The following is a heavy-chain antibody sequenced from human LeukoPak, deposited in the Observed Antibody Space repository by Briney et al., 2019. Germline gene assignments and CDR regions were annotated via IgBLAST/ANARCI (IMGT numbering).Heavy chain of an antibody. V-gene: IGHV4-30-4*01. CDR3: ARAIGYCSSTSCYGGWFDP. D-gene: IGHD2-2*01. CDR2: IYYSGST. Sequence: PSQTLSLTCTVSGASISSGDYYWGWLRQPPGKGLEWIGYIYYSGSTYYNPTPKSRFTITVDTSKNQFSLKLSSVTAADTAVYYCARAIGYCSSTSCYGGWFDPWGQGTLVTVAS. CDR1: GASISSGDYY. J-gene: IGHJ5*02.